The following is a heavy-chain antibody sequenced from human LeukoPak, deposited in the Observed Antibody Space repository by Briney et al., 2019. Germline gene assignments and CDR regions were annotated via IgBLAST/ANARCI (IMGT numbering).Heavy chain of an antibody. CDR1: GFTFSDYY. CDR2: ISSSGSTI. D-gene: IGHD4-17*01. J-gene: IGHJ5*02. Sequence: GGSLRLSCAASGFTFSDYYMSWIGQAPGKGLEWVSNISSSGSTIYYADSVKGRFTISRDNAKNSLYLQMNSLRAEDTAVYYCARDRHDYGDYASFDPWGQGTLVTVSS. V-gene: IGHV3-11*01. CDR3: ARDRHDYGDYASFDP.